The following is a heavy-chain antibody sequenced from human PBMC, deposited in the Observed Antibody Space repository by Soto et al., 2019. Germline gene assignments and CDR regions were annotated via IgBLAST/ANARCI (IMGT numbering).Heavy chain of an antibody. J-gene: IGHJ5*02. D-gene: IGHD6-13*01. CDR3: ASLRAAAGIHQLNWFDP. V-gene: IGHV4-30-4*01. Sequence: PSETLSLTCTVSGGSIGSRDYYWSWIRQPPGKGLEWIGYIYYIGSTYSNPSLKSRVTISIDTSKKQFSLKLSSVTAADTAVYYCASLRAAAGIHQLNWFDPWGQGTLVTVS. CDR2: IYYIGST. CDR1: GGSIGSRDYY.